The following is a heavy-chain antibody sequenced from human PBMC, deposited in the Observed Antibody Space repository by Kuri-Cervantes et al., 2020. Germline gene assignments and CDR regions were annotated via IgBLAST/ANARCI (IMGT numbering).Heavy chain of an antibody. CDR1: GGSISSSNW. D-gene: IGHD3-9*01. Sequence: SCAVSGGSISSSNWWSWVRQPPGKGLEWIGEIYHSGSTNYNPSLKSRFTISVDKSKNQFSLTLSSVTAADTAVYYCARGNWLLDAFDIWGQGTMVTVSS. V-gene: IGHV4-4*02. CDR3: ARGNWLLDAFDI. J-gene: IGHJ3*02. CDR2: IYHSGST.